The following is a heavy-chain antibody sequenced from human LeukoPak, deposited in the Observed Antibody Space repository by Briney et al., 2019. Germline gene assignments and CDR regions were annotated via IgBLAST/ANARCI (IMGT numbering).Heavy chain of an antibody. CDR2: IIPIFGTA. J-gene: IGHJ4*02. D-gene: IGHD5-12*01. CDR3: ARGATVATMYSPFDY. V-gene: IGHV1-69*13. CDR1: GGTFSSYA. Sequence: GASVTVSCTASGGTFSSYAISWVRQAPGQGLEWMGGIIPIFGTANYAQKFQGRVTITADESTSTAYMELSSLRSEDTAVYYCARGATVATMYSPFDYWGQGTLVTVSS.